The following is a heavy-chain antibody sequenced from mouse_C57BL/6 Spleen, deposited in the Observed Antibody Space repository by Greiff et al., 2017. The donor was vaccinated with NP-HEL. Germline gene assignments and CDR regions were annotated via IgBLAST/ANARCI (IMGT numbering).Heavy chain of an antibody. CDR3: AGNVPDGYYSWFAY. CDR1: GFSLTSYA. J-gene: IGHJ3*01. CDR2: IWTGGGT. Sequence: VKLVESGPGLVAPSQSLSITCTVSGFSLTSYAISWVRQPPGKGLEWLGVIWTGGGTNYNSALKSRLSISKDNSKSQVFLKMNSLQTDDTARYYCAGNVPDGYYSWFAYWGQGTLVTVSA. D-gene: IGHD2-3*01. V-gene: IGHV2-9-1*01.